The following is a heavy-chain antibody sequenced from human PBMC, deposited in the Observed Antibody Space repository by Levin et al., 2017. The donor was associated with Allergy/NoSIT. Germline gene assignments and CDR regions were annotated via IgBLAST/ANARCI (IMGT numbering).Heavy chain of an antibody. CDR1: GFAFSKNA. CDR3: AKSSSQDFDFWSGFPGLDY. Sequence: GGSLRLSCTASGFAFSKNAMTWVRQAPGKGLEWVSGVSGSGFSTYYADSVKGRFTIFRDNSKNTLSLQMNSLRGEDTAIYYCAKSSSQDFDFWSGFPGLDYWGQGTLVTVSS. V-gene: IGHV3-23*01. CDR2: VSGSGFST. J-gene: IGHJ4*02. D-gene: IGHD3-3*01.